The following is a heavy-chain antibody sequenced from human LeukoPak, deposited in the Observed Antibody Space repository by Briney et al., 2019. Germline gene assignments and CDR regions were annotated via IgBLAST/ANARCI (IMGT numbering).Heavy chain of an antibody. CDR2: IYYSGST. J-gene: IGHJ4*02. D-gene: IGHD3-22*01. CDR3: ARGGYYDSSGYLVY. V-gene: IGHV4-59*11. CDR1: GGSICGHY. Sequence: SETLSLTSIVSGGSICGHYWLWLRQPPGKGREWIGYIYYSGSTNYNPSLKSRVTISVDTSKNQFSLKLSSVTGGDTGVYYFARGGYYDSSGYLVYWGQGTLVTVSS.